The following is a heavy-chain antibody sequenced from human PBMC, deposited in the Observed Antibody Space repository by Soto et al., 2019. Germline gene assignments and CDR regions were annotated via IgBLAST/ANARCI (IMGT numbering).Heavy chain of an antibody. CDR1: GYSFTTYW. J-gene: IGHJ3*02. V-gene: IGHV5-51*01. CDR3: ARFGITMVRGVMTDAFDI. D-gene: IGHD3-10*01. Sequence: GESLKISCQGSGYSFTTYWIAWVRQMPGKGLEWVGIIYPDDSDTRYSPSFQGQVTISADKSISTAYLQWSSLKASDTAMYYCARFGITMVRGVMTDAFDIWGQGTMVTVSS. CDR2: IYPDDSDT.